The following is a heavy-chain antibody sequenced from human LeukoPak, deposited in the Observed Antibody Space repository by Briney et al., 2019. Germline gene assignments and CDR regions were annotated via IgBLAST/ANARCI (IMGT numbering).Heavy chain of an antibody. CDR2: ISWNSGSI. CDR3: AKEGYDRYYFDY. D-gene: IGHD5-12*01. V-gene: IGHV3-9*01. J-gene: IGHJ4*02. Sequence: GGSLRLSCAASGFTFDDYAMHWVRQAPGKGLEWVSGISWNSGSIGYADSVKGRFTISRDNSKNTLYLQMNSLRAEDTAVYYCAKEGYDRYYFDYWGQGTLVTVSS. CDR1: GFTFDDYA.